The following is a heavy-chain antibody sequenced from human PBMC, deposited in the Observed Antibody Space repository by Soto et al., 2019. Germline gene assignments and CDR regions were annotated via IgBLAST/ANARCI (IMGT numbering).Heavy chain of an antibody. CDR1: GGTFSSYA. CDR3: ATDSGSYSAEYFQH. D-gene: IGHD1-26*01. CDR2: IIPIFGTA. V-gene: IGHV1-69*13. J-gene: IGHJ1*01. Sequence: SVKVSCKASGGTFSSYAISWVRQAPGQGLEWMGGIIPIFGTANYAQKFQGRVTITADESTSTAYMELSSLRYEDTAVYYCATDSGSYSAEYFQHWGQGTLVTVSS.